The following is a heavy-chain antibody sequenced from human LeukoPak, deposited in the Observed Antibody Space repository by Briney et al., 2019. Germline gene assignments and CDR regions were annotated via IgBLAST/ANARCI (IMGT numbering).Heavy chain of an antibody. J-gene: IGHJ4*02. V-gene: IGHV1-18*01. D-gene: IGHD5-18*01. CDR2: ISAYNGNT. CDR1: GYTFTSYG. CDR3: ARDYVDTAMALNDY. Sequence: ASVTVSCKASGYTFTSYGISWVRQAPGQGLEWMGWISAYNGNTNYAQKLQGRVTMTTDTSTSTAYMELRSLRSDDTAVYYCARDYVDTAMALNDYWGQGTLVTVSS.